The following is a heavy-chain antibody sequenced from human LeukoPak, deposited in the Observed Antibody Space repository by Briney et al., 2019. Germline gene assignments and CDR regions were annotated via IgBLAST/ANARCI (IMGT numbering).Heavy chain of an antibody. V-gene: IGHV4-61*02. CDR1: GGSISSGSYY. D-gene: IGHD1-7*01. Sequence: PSETLSLTCTVSGGSISSGSYYWSWIRQPAGKGLEWIGRIYTSGSTNYNPSLKSRVTISVDTSKNQFSLKLSSVTAADTAVYYCAREQGLELSLAEYAFDIWGQGTMVTVSS. CDR3: AREQGLELSLAEYAFDI. CDR2: IYTSGST. J-gene: IGHJ3*02.